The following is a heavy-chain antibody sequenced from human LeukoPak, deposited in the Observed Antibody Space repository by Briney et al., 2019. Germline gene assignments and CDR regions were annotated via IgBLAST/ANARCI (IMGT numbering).Heavy chain of an antibody. D-gene: IGHD3-22*01. CDR2: IYYSGST. V-gene: IGHV4-59*08. Sequence: PSETLSLTRTVSGGSISSYYWSWVRQPPGKGLEWIGYIYYSGSTNYNPSLKSRVTISVDTSKNQFSLKLSSVTAADTAVYYCARHLHEYYDSSGYKVGLDIWGQGTMVTVSS. CDR3: ARHLHEYYDSSGYKVGLDI. J-gene: IGHJ3*02. CDR1: GGSISSYY.